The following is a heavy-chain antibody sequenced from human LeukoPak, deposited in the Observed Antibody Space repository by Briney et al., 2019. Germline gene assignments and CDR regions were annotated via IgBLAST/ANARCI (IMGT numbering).Heavy chain of an antibody. CDR1: GGSISSYY. CDR3: ALSRIGYYYMDV. J-gene: IGHJ6*03. CDR2: IYYSGST. D-gene: IGHD3-3*02. Sequence: ASETLSLTCTVSGGSISSYYWSWIRQPPGKGLEWIGYIYYSGSTNYNPSLKSRVTMSVDTSKNQFSLKLSSVTAADTAVYYCALSRIGYYYMDVWGKGTTVTVSS. V-gene: IGHV4-59*12.